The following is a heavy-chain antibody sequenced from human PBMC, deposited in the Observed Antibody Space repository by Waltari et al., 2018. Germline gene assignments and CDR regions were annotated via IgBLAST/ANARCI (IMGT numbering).Heavy chain of an antibody. Sequence: QVQLQQSGPGLLKPSQTLSLTCAISGDSVSSNSAAWNWIRQSPSGGLEWLGRTYYRSKWYSHYTGSVKSRITINPDTSKNHFSLQLNSVTPEDTAVYYCARSGGPLDVWGKGTTVTVSS. CDR2: TYYRSKWYS. V-gene: IGHV6-1*01. J-gene: IGHJ6*04. CDR1: GDSVSSNSAA. CDR3: ARSGGPLDV. D-gene: IGHD1-26*01.